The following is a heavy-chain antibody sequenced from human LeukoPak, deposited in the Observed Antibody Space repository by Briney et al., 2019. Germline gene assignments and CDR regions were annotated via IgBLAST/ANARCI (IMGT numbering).Heavy chain of an antibody. CDR3: ARVKMDTVATTPYYGMDV. CDR1: GYTFAGYF. D-gene: IGHD5-12*01. CDR2: INPKSGGT. V-gene: IGHV1-2*02. J-gene: IGHJ6*02. Sequence: ASVKVSCKASGYTFAGYFIHWVRQAPGQGLEWMEWINPKSGGTNYAQKFQGGVTMTRDTSIRTAYMELSRLKSDDTAVYYCARVKMDTVATTPYYGMDVWGQGTTVTVSS.